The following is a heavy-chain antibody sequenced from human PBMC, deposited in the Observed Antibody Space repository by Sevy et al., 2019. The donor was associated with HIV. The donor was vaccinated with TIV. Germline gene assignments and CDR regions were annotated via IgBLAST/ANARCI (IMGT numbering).Heavy chain of an antibody. V-gene: IGHV3-53*01. CDR1: GFSVSSNY. J-gene: IGHJ6*02. Sequence: GGSLRLSCAASGFSVSSNYMSWVRQAPGKGPEWVSVIHSGGKISYADSVQGRFTISRDNSKNTPYHQMNSLRAEDTAVYYCAREDIVLGEDNYYGIDVWGQGTTVTVSS. D-gene: IGHD2-15*01. CDR3: AREDIVLGEDNYYGIDV. CDR2: IHSGGKI.